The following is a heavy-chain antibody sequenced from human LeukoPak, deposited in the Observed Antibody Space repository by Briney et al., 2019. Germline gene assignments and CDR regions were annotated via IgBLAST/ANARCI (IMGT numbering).Heavy chain of an antibody. D-gene: IGHD4-17*01. Sequence: GGSLRLSCAASGFTFDDYAMHWVRQAPGKGLEWVSGISWNSGSIGYADSVKGRFTISRDNAKNSLYLQMNSLRAEDTALYYCAKGTRLYGDYVYFQHWGQGTLVTVSS. CDR3: AKGTRLYGDYVYFQH. CDR1: GFTFDDYA. J-gene: IGHJ1*01. CDR2: ISWNSGSI. V-gene: IGHV3-9*01.